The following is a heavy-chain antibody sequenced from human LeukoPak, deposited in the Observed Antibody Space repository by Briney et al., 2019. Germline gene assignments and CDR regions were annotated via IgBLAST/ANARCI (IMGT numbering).Heavy chain of an antibody. Sequence: GGSLGLSCAASGITFSSYAMNWVRQAPGKGLEWVSAISGSGGSTYYAESVKDRVTISRDNSKNTLYLQMSSLRAEDTAVYYCAKDPDRSGLRDAIDIWDQGTMVTVSA. CDR2: ISGSGGST. D-gene: IGHD5-18*01. J-gene: IGHJ3*02. CDR3: AKDPDRSGLRDAIDI. V-gene: IGHV3-23*01. CDR1: GITFSSYA.